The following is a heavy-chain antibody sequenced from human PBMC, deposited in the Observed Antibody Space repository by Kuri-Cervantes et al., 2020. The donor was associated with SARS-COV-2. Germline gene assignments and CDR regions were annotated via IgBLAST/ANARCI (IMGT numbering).Heavy chain of an antibody. V-gene: IGHV4-34*01. CDR2: INHSGST. D-gene: IGHD4-17*01. CDR1: GGSFSGYY. Sequence: SETLSLTCAVYGGSFSGYYWSWIRQPPGKGLEWIGEINHSGSTNYNPSLKSRVTISVDTSKNQFSLKLSSVTAADTAVYYCARGASYGDFDYWGQGTLGHRLL. CDR3: ARGASYGDFDY. J-gene: IGHJ4*02.